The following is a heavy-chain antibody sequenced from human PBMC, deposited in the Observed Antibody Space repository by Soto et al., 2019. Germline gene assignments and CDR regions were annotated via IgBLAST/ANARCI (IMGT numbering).Heavy chain of an antibody. Sequence: EMQLLESGGGLVQPGGSLRLSCAASGFTFSPYSMNWVRQAPGKGLEWISYSTSSSTTIFYEDSVKGRFTSSRDNAKNSLYLQMRSLRDEDTCVYYCARDNGIAGAFDPLGQGALVTVSS. CDR3: ARDNGIAGAFDP. CDR2: STSSSTTI. CDR1: GFTFSPYS. J-gene: IGHJ5*02. D-gene: IGHD6-19*01. V-gene: IGHV3-48*02.